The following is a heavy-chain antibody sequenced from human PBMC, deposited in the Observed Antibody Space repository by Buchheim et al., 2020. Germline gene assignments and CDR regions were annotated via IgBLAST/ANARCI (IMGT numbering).Heavy chain of an antibody. CDR1: GGSISSSSYY. Sequence: QLQLQESGPGLVKPSETLSLTCTVSGGSISSSSYYWGWIRQPPGKGLEWIGRIYYSGSTYYNPSLKSRVTISVDTSKNQFSLKLSSVTAADTAVYYCASLYSSSWYEEYYYYGMDVWGQGTT. J-gene: IGHJ6*02. CDR2: IYYSGST. CDR3: ASLYSSSWYEEYYYYGMDV. D-gene: IGHD6-13*01. V-gene: IGHV4-39*01.